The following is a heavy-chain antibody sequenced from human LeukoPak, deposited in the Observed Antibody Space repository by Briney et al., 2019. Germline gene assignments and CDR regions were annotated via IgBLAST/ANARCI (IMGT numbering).Heavy chain of an antibody. J-gene: IGHJ2*01. V-gene: IGHV4-59*08. CDR1: GGSINSYY. CDR2: VYYSGST. D-gene: IGHD3-22*01. CDR3: ARGYDGSGYYYRNWYFDL. Sequence: SETLSLTCTVSGGSINSYYWSWIRRPPGKGLEWIGYVYYSGSTNYNPSLKSRVTISVDTSKNQFSLKLSSVTAADTAVYYCARGYDGSGYYYRNWYFDLWGRGTLVTVSS.